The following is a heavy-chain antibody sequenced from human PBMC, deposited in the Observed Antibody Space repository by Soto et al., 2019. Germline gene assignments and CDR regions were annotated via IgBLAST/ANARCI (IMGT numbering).Heavy chain of an antibody. CDR3: ARWVGASNWFDP. CDR2: INTNTGDT. CDR1: GYTFTGYH. Sequence: QVQLVQSGAEVKEPGASVKVSCKTSGYTFTGYHIQWVRQAPGQGLEWMGWINTNTGDTNYAQKFQGGVTMTRDTSVNTAYVQVSRLTSDDTAVYYCARWVGASNWFDPWGQGTLVTVSS. D-gene: IGHD1-26*01. V-gene: IGHV1-2*02. J-gene: IGHJ5*02.